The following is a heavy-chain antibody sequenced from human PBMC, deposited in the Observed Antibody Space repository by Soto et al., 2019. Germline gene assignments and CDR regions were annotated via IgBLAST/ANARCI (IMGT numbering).Heavy chain of an antibody. CDR2: ISSNGIST. CDR1: GFTLSTYA. V-gene: IGHV3-64D*08. Sequence: PGGSLRLSCSASGFTLSTYAMHWVRQAPGKGLEYVSAISSNGISTYYADSVKGRFTISRDNSKNTLYLQMSSLRTEDTAVYYCVNVPYYDFWTWNWFDPWGQGTLVTV. D-gene: IGHD3-3*01. J-gene: IGHJ5*02. CDR3: VNVPYYDFWTWNWFDP.